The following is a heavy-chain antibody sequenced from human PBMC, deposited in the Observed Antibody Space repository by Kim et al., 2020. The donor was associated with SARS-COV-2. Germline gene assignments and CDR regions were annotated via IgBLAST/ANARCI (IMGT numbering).Heavy chain of an antibody. J-gene: IGHJ3*02. V-gene: IGHV3-7*01. Sequence: GGSLRLSCAASGFTFSSYWMSWVRQAPGKGLEWVANIKQDGSEKYYVDSVKGRFTISRDNAKNSLYLQMNSLRAEDTAVYYCARDKWVLPAAADDAFDIWGQGTMVTVSS. CDR2: IKQDGSEK. CDR3: ARDKWVLPAAADDAFDI. D-gene: IGHD2-2*01. CDR1: GFTFSSYW.